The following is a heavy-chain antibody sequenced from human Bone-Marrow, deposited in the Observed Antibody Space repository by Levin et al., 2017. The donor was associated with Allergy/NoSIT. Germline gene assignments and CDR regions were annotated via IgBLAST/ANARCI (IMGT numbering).Heavy chain of an antibody. CDR2: ISASSTAI. D-gene: IGHD5-18*01. CDR1: GFTFSIYS. V-gene: IGHV3-48*01. J-gene: IGHJ5*02. CDR3: ARHWGTSMVDRWFDP. Sequence: LSLTCTASGFTFSIYSMNWVRQAPGKGLEWVSYISASSTAIYYADSVKGRFTISRDNAKNSLFLQMDTLRVEDTAVYFCARHWGTSMVDRWFDPWGQGTLVTVSS.